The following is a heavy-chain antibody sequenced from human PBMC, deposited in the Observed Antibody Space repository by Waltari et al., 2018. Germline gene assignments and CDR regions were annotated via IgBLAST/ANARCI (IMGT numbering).Heavy chain of an antibody. CDR2: INGYGTST. D-gene: IGHD4-17*01. J-gene: IGHJ3*02. Sequence: EVQLVESGGGLVQFGGSLRLSCAASGFTFSSYYMHWVRQTPGKGLLWVSRINGYGTSTTYADSVKGRFTTSRDKARNTLHLQMNSLRVEDTAVYYCATGDSHAFDMWGQGTLVIVSS. V-gene: IGHV3-74*01. CDR1: GFTFSSYY. CDR3: ATGDSHAFDM.